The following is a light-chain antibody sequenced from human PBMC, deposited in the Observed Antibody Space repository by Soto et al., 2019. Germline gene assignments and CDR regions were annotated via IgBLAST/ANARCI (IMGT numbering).Light chain of an antibody. J-gene: IGKJ5*01. CDR2: DAS. CDR3: QQYENLPT. V-gene: IGKV1-33*01. Sequence: DIQMTQSPSTLSASVGDRVTITCQASQDINKNLIWYQQKPGRAPKLLIYDASNLEAGVPSRFRGSGSGTDFTFTISRLQPEDIATYYCQQYENLPTFGQGTRLEI. CDR1: QDINKN.